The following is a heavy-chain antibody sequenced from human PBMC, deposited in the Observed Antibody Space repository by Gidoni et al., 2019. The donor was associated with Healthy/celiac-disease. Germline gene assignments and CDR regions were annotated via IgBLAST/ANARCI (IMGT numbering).Heavy chain of an antibody. V-gene: IGHV3-23*01. D-gene: IGHD4-17*01. CDR1: GFTISSYA. CDR2: ISGSGGST. Sequence: ALVQPGGSLRISCAASGFTISSYAMSWVRQAPGKGLEWVSAISGSGGSTYYADSVKGRFTISRDNSKNTLYLQMNSLRAEDTAVYYCSPLRVRYGHPFDYWGQGTLVTVSS. CDR3: SPLRVRYGHPFDY. J-gene: IGHJ4*02.